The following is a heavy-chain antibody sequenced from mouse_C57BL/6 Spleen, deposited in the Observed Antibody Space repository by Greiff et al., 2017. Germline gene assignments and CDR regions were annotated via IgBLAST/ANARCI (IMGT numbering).Heavy chain of an antibody. CDR1: GYTFTSYW. J-gene: IGHJ3*01. CDR2: IDPSDSYT. D-gene: IGHD2-4*01. V-gene: IGHV1-50*01. CDR3: ARSNYDYDVGFAY. Sequence: QGQLQQPGAELVKPGASVKLSCKASGYTFTSYWMQWVKQRPGQGLEWIGEIDPSDSYTNYNQKFKGKATLTVDTSSSTAYMQLSSLTSEDSAVYYCARSNYDYDVGFAYWGQGTLVTVSA.